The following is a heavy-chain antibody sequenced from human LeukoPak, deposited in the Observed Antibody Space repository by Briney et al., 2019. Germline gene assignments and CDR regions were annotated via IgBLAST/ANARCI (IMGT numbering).Heavy chain of an antibody. V-gene: IGHV1-2*02. J-gene: IGHJ4*02. CDR2: INPNSGGT. D-gene: IGHD1-7*01. CDR1: GYTFTGYY. Sequence: GASVKVSCKASGYTFTGYYMHWVRQAPGQGLEWMVWINPNSGGTNYAQKFQGRVTMNRDTSISTAYMELSRLRSDDTAVYYCARANWNYDSAVDYWGQGTLVTVSS. CDR3: ARANWNYDSAVDY.